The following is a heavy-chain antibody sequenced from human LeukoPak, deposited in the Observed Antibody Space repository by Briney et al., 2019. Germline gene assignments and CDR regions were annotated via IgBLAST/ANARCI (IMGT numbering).Heavy chain of an antibody. V-gene: IGHV4-34*01. CDR1: GGSFSGYY. Sequence: SETLSLTCAVYGGSFSGYYWSWIRQPPGKGLEWIGEINHSGSTNYNPSLKSRVTISVDTSKNQFPLKLSSVTAADTAVYYCARAGSGYDFSDWFDPWGQGTLVTVSS. CDR3: ARAGSGYDFSDWFDP. J-gene: IGHJ5*02. D-gene: IGHD3-3*01. CDR2: INHSGST.